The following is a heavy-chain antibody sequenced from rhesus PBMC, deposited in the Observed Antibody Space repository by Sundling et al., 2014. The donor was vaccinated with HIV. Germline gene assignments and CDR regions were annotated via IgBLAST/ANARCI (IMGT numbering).Heavy chain of an antibody. D-gene: IGHD3-28*01. J-gene: IGHJ2*01. V-gene: IGHV4-165*01. Sequence: QVQLQESRPGLVKPSETLSLTCAVSGGSFRAFYWGWIRQPPGKGLEWIGYISDSGSTDYNPSLNSRVTISIDTSKNQFSLKLTSVTAADTAVYYCARGVGDYDSGYYNYWFFDLWGPWHPNSPSPQ. CDR3: ARGVGDYDSGYYNYWFFDL. CDR1: GGSFRAFY. CDR2: ISDSGST.